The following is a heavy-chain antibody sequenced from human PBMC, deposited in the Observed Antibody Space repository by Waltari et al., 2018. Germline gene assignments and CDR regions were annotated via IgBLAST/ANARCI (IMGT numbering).Heavy chain of an antibody. V-gene: IGHV3-23*04. CDR1: GFTFSSYA. CDR3: AKGVAAAGYFIYYFDY. D-gene: IGHD6-13*01. J-gene: IGHJ4*02. CDR2: ISGSGGST. Sequence: EVQLVESGGGLVQPGGSLRLSCAASGFTFSSYAMSWVRQAPGKGLEWVSAISGSGGSTYYADSVKGRFTISRDNSKNTLYLQMNSLRAEDTAVYYCAKGVAAAGYFIYYFDYWGQGTLVTVSS.